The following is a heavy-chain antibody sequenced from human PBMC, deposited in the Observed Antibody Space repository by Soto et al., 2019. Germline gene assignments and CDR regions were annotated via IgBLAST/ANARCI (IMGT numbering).Heavy chain of an antibody. CDR3: ARGLAAAGTGMDV. CDR2: ISYDGSNK. Sequence: GGSLRLSCAASGFTFSSYAMHWVRQAPGKGLEWVAVISYDGSNKYYADSVKGRFTISRDNSKNTLYLQMNSLRAGDTAVYYCARGLAAAGTGMDVWGQGTTVTVSS. V-gene: IGHV3-30-3*01. D-gene: IGHD6-13*01. CDR1: GFTFSSYA. J-gene: IGHJ6*02.